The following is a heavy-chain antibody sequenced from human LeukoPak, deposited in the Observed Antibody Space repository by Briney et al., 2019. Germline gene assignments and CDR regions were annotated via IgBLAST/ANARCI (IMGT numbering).Heavy chain of an antibody. V-gene: IGHV4-34*01. J-gene: IGHJ5*02. CDR3: ARVPSPRNTSKRIWFGELLYHNWFDP. CDR2: INHSGST. CDR1: GGSFSGYY. D-gene: IGHD3-10*01. Sequence: KPSETLSLTCAVYGGSFSGYYWSWIRQPPGKGLEWIGEINHSGSTNYNPSLKSRVTISRDTSKNQFSLKLSSVTAADTAVYYCARVPSPRNTSKRIWFGELLYHNWFDPWGQGTLVTVSS.